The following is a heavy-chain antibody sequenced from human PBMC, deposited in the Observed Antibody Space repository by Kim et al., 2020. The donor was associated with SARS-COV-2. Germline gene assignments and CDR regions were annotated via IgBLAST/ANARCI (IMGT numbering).Heavy chain of an antibody. CDR2: ISGSGGST. Sequence: GGSLRLSCAASGFTFSSYAMSWVRQAPGKGLEWVSAISGSGGSTYYADSVKGRFTISRDNSKNTLYLQMNSLRAEDTAVYYCAKATGGEWLETRDAFDIWGQGTMVTVSS. V-gene: IGHV3-23*01. CDR3: AKATGGEWLETRDAFDI. D-gene: IGHD3-16*01. CDR1: GFTFSSYA. J-gene: IGHJ3*02.